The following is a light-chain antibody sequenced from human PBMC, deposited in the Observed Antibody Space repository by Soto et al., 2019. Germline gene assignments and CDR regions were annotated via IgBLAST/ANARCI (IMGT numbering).Light chain of an antibody. CDR1: SSNIGAGYD. Sequence: QSVLTQPPSVSGAPGQRVTISCTESSSNIGAGYDVHWYQQLPGTDPKLLIYGNSNRPSGVPDRFSGSKSGTSASLAITGLQDEDEADYYCQSYDSSLSGWVFGGGTKLTVL. V-gene: IGLV1-40*01. CDR3: QSYDSSLSGWV. CDR2: GNS. J-gene: IGLJ3*02.